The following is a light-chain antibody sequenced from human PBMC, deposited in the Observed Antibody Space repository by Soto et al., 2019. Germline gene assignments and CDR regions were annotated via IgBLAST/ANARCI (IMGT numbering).Light chain of an antibody. J-gene: IGLJ1*01. CDR2: EVS. Sequence: QSALTQPASVSGSPGQSITISCTGTSSDVGSYNLVSWYQHHPGKAPNLIIYEVSKRPSGVPNRFSGSRSGNTASLTISGLQAEDEADYYCCSYAGSSTLVFGTGTKVTVL. CDR1: SSDVGSYNL. V-gene: IGLV2-23*02. CDR3: CSYAGSSTLV.